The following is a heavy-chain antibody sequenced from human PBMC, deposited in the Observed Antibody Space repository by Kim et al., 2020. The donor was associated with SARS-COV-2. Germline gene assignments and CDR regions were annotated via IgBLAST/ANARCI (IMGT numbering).Heavy chain of an antibody. Sequence: GGSLRLSCAASGFTFSSYAMHWVRQAPGKGLEWVAVISYDGSNKYYADSVKGRFTISRDNSKNTLYLQTNSLRAEDTAVYYCARDGVHSGSFDYWGQGTLVTVSS. CDR2: ISYDGSNK. V-gene: IGHV3-30*04. J-gene: IGHJ4*02. CDR1: GFTFSSYA. D-gene: IGHD1-26*01. CDR3: ARDGVHSGSFDY.